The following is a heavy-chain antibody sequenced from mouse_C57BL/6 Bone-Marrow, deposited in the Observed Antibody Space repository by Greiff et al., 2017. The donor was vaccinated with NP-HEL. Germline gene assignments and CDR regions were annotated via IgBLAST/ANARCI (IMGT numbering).Heavy chain of an antibody. V-gene: IGHV1-50*01. J-gene: IGHJ2*01. CDR3: ASLSGPFDY. CDR2: IDPSDSYT. D-gene: IGHD6-1*01. CDR1: GYTFTSYW. Sequence: VQLQQPGAELVKPGASVKLSCKASGYTFTSYWMQWVKQRPGQGLEWIGEIDPSDSYTNYNQKFKGKATLTVDTSSSTAYMQLSSLTSEDSAVYYCASLSGPFDYWGQGTTLTVSS.